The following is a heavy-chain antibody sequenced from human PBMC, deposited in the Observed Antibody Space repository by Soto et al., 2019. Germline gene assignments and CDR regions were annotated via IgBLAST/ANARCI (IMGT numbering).Heavy chain of an antibody. V-gene: IGHV3-23*01. CDR3: AKDLPRGRGGWFYYYYGMDV. D-gene: IGHD2-15*01. CDR2: ISGSGGST. J-gene: IGHJ6*02. CDR1: GFTFSSYA. Sequence: EVQLLESGGGLVQPGGSLRLSCAASGFTFSSYAMSWVRQAPGKGLEWVSAISGSGGSTYHADSVKGRLTISRDNSKNTLYLQVNSLRAEDTAVYYCAKDLPRGRGGWFYYYYGMDVWGQGTTVTVSS.